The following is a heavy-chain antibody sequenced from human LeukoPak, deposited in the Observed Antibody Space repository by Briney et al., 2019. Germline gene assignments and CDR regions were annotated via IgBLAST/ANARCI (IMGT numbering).Heavy chain of an antibody. CDR2: IYSSGST. J-gene: IGHJ4*02. D-gene: IGHD2-21*02. CDR3: AKGGDLGVFDY. Sequence: PGGSLRLSCVVSGFIVSSNYMSWVRQAPGKGLEWVSIIYSSGSTYYADSVKGRFTISRDNSKNTLYLQMNSLRAEDTAVYYCAKGGDLGVFDYWGQGTLVTVSS. V-gene: IGHV3-66*02. CDR1: GFIVSSNY.